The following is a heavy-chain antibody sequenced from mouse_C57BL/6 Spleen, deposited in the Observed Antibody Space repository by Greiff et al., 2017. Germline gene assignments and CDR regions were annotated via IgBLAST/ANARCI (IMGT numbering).Heavy chain of an antibody. D-gene: IGHD3-1*01. CDR1: GYAFSSSW. Sequence: QVQLQQSGPELVKPGASVKISCKASGYAFSSSWMNWVKQRPGKGLEWIGRIYPGDGDTNDNGKFKGKATLTADKSSSTAYMQLSSLTSEDSAVYFCARGNRDYYAMDYWGQGTSVTVSS. J-gene: IGHJ4*01. CDR3: ARGNRDYYAMDY. CDR2: IYPGDGDT. V-gene: IGHV1-82*01.